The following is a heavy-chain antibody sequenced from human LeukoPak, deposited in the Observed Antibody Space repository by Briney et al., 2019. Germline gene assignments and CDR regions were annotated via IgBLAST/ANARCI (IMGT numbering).Heavy chain of an antibody. CDR3: AREGRDVPAAPFDY. J-gene: IGHJ4*02. Sequence: PGGSLRLSCAASGFTFSSYAMHWVRQAPGKGLEWVAVISYDGSNKYYADSVKGRFTISRDNSKNTLYLQMNSLRAEDTAVYYCAREGRDVPAAPFDYWGQGTLVTVSS. CDR1: GFTFSSYA. V-gene: IGHV3-30-3*01. CDR2: ISYDGSNK. D-gene: IGHD2-2*01.